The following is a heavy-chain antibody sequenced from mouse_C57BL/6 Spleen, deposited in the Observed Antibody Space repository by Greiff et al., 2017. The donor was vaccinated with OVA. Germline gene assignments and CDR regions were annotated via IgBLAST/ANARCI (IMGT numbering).Heavy chain of an antibody. J-gene: IGHJ2*01. CDR3: ASRYDYDYYFDY. CDR1: GYTFTSYW. D-gene: IGHD2-4*01. CDR2: IYPGSGST. V-gene: IGHV1-55*01. Sequence: VQLQQPGAELVKPGASVKMSCKASGYTFTSYWITWVKQRPGQGLEWIGDIYPGSGSTNYNEKFKSKATLTVDTSSSTAYMQLSSLTSEDSAVYYCASRYDYDYYFDYWGQGTTLTVSS.